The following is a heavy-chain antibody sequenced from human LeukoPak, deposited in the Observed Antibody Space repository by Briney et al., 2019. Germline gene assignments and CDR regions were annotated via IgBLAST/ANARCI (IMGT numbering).Heavy chain of an antibody. V-gene: IGHV4-59*01. J-gene: IGHJ4*02. CDR3: ATGGSMVRGVDY. Sequence: SETLSLTCTVSGGSISSYYWSWIRQPPGKGLEWIGYIYYSGSTNYNPSLKSRVTISVDTSKNQFSLKLSSVTAADTAVYYCATGGSMVRGVDYWGPGNLLPVSS. CDR2: IYYSGST. D-gene: IGHD3-10*01. CDR1: GGSISSYY.